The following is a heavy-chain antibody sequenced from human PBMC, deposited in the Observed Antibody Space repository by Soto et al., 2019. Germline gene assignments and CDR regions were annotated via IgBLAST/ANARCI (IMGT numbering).Heavy chain of an antibody. Sequence: QVQLVQSGAEVKNPGASVKVSCQASNYLFGAFGISWVRQAPGQGLGWRGWITPYNGNTPYAEKFQDRVTMTADKSTTTAYMEVRRLTSDDTAVYFCARISARRNDFDVWGQGTVVTVSS. CDR2: ITPYNGNT. CDR1: NYLFGAFG. CDR3: ARISARRNDFDV. J-gene: IGHJ3*01. V-gene: IGHV1-18*01.